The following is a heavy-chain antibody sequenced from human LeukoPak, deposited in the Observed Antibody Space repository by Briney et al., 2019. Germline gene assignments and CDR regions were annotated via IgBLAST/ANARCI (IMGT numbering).Heavy chain of an antibody. CDR2: IWYDGSNK. CDR1: GFTVSSNY. CDR3: ARDWEYGMDV. J-gene: IGHJ6*02. V-gene: IGHV3-33*08. Sequence: PGGSLRLSCAASGFTVSSNYMSWVRQAPGKGLEWVAVIWYDGSNKYYADSVKGRFTISRDNSKNTLYLQMNSLRAEDTAVYYCARDWEYGMDVWGQGTTVTVSS. D-gene: IGHD1-26*01.